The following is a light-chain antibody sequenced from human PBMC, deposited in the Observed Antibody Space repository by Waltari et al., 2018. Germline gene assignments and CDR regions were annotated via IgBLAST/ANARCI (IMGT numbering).Light chain of an antibody. J-gene: IGLJ3*02. V-gene: IGLV4-69*01. CDR3: QTGGHGTWV. CDR2: VNSDGSH. Sequence: QLVLTQSPSASASLGASVKLTCTLSSGHRTNVIAWLQQQQEKGPRFLRKVNSDGSHRKGDEIPDRFSGSSSGAERYLSISSLQSEDEADYFCQTGGHGTWVFGGGTKLTVL. CDR1: SGHRTNV.